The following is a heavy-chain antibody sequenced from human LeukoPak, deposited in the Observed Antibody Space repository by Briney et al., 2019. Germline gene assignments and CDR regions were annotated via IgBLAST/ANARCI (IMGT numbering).Heavy chain of an antibody. CDR2: INYSGST. V-gene: IGHV4-34*01. J-gene: IGHJ5*02. CDR1: GGSLSGYY. Sequence: SETLSLTCGVYGGSLSGYYWSWIRQPPGKGLEWIAEINYSGSTTYNPSLKSRVTISIDTSKNQFSLKVSSVTAADTAVYYCARRSAWGQGTLVTVSS. CDR3: ARRSA.